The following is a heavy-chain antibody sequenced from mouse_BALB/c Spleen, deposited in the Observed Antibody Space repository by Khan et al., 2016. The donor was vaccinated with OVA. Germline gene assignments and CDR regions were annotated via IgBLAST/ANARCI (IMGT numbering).Heavy chain of an antibody. CDR3: ARRGLRWDFDY. CDR1: GYTFINYW. J-gene: IGHJ2*01. V-gene: IGHV1-7*01. D-gene: IGHD1-1*01. CDR2: INPSTGYT. Sequence: LQQSGAELAKPGASVKMSCKASGYTFINYWILWVKQRPGQGLEWIGYINPSTGYTEYNQNFKAKATLTADKSSSTAYMQLSSLTSEDAAVYYCARRGLRWDFDYWGQGTTLTVSS.